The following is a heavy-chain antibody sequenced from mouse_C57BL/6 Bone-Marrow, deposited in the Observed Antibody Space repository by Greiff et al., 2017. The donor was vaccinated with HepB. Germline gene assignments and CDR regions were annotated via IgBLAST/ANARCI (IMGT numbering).Heavy chain of an antibody. V-gene: IGHV1-85*01. CDR1: GYTFTSYD. CDR2: IYPRDGST. Sequence: QVQLKESGPELVKPGASVKLSCKASGYTFTSYDINWVKQRPGQGLEWIGWIYPRDGSTKYNEKFKGKATLTVDTSSSTAYMELHSLTSEDSAVYFCARRWLRQGGDYWGQGTSVTVSS. J-gene: IGHJ4*01. D-gene: IGHD2-3*01. CDR3: ARRWLRQGGDY.